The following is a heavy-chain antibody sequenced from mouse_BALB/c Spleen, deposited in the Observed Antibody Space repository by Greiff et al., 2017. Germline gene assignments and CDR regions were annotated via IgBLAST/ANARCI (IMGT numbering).Heavy chain of an antibody. CDR2: ISSGGST. CDR3: AREGNYRAMDY. Sequence: EVKLQESGGGLVKPGGSLKLSCAASGFTFSSYAMSWVRQTPEKRLEWVASISSGGSTYYPDSVKGRFTISRDNARNILYLQMSSLRSEDTAMYYCAREGNYRAMDYWGQGTSVTVSS. J-gene: IGHJ4*01. V-gene: IGHV5-6-5*01. CDR1: GFTFSSYA. D-gene: IGHD2-1*01.